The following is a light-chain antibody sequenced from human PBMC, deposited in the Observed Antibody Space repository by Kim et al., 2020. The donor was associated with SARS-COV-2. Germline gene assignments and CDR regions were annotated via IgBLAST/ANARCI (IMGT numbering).Light chain of an antibody. CDR1: SSDVGAYSY. CDR3: TSYTSSDTYVV. CDR2: DVV. J-gene: IGLJ2*01. Sequence: QSALIQPASVSGSPGQSITISCTGTSSDVGAYSYVSWYQQHPGKGPKLIIYDVVKRPSGVSSRFSGSKSDNTASLAISGLQAEDEADYYCTSYTSSDTYVVFGGGTQLTVL. V-gene: IGLV2-14*03.